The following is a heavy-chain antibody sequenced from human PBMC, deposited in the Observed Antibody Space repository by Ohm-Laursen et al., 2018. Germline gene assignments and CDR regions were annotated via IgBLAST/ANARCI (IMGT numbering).Heavy chain of an antibody. CDR2: ISKDGSNT. J-gene: IGHJ6*02. CDR1: TLTFSNCG. Sequence: SLRLSCSASTLTFSNCGMHWVRQAPGKGLEWMAGISKDGSNTYYGHSVEGRFTISRDNSMNTLYLQMNSLRPEDTAVYYCAKDIRTMAGRDVWGQGTTVTVSS. CDR3: AKDIRTMAGRDV. V-gene: IGHV3-30*18. D-gene: IGHD4/OR15-4a*01.